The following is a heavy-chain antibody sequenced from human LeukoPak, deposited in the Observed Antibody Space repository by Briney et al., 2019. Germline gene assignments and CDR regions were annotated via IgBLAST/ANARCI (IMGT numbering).Heavy chain of an antibody. D-gene: IGHD2-15*01. J-gene: IGHJ4*02. CDR3: ANVAMNCSGGSCPLDY. CDR2: ISGSGGST. Sequence: GGSLRLSCAASGFTFNSYAMSWVRQAPGKGLEWVSAISGSGGSTYYADSVKGRFTISRDNSKNTLYLQMNSLRAEDTAVYYCANVAMNCSGGSCPLDYWGRGTLVTVSS. CDR1: GFTFNSYA. V-gene: IGHV3-23*01.